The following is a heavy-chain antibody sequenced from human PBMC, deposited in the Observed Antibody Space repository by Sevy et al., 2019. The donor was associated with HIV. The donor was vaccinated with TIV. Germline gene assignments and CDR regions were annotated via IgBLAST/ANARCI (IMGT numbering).Heavy chain of an antibody. D-gene: IGHD2-2*01. CDR3: AREGVSWRSSTSRRTENWFDP. CDR1: GGSISSGGYY. Sequence: SETLSLTCTVSGGSISSGGYYWIWIRQHPGKGLEWIGYIYYSGSTYYNPSLKSRVTISVDTSKNQFSLKLSSVTAADTAVYYCAREGVSWRSSTSRRTENWFDPWGQGTLVTVSS. CDR2: IYYSGST. J-gene: IGHJ5*02. V-gene: IGHV4-31*03.